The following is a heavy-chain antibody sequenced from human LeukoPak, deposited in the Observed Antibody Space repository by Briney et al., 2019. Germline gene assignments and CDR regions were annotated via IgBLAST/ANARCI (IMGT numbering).Heavy chain of an antibody. CDR3: TGSGSYYNFDY. Sequence: SETLSLTCTVSGGSISSYYWSWIRQPPGEGLEWIGYIYYSGSTNYNPSLKSRVTISVDTSKNQFSLKLSSVTAADTAVYYCTGSGSYYNFDYWGQGTLVTVSS. CDR1: GGSISSYY. J-gene: IGHJ4*02. V-gene: IGHV4-59*12. CDR2: IYYSGST. D-gene: IGHD3-10*01.